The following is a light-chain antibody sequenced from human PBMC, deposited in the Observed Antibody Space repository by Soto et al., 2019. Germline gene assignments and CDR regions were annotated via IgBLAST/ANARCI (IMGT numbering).Light chain of an antibody. CDR3: TSYTPTGALV. CDR1: SSNIGSNY. V-gene: IGLV1-47*01. CDR2: RNN. Sequence: QSALTQPPSASGTPGQRVTISCSGSSSNIGSNYVYWYQQFTGAAPKVLIYRNNQRPSGVPDRFSGSKSGTSASLTISGLRSEDEADYYCTSYTPTGALVFGSGTKLTVL. J-gene: IGLJ6*01.